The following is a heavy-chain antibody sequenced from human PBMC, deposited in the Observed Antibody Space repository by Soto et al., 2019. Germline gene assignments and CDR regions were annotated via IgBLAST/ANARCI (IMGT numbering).Heavy chain of an antibody. D-gene: IGHD1-1*01. CDR1: GFTFSSYA. CDR2: ISGSGGST. Sequence: GGSLRLSCAASGFTFSSYAMSWVRQAPGKGLEWVSAISGSGGSTYYADSVKGRFTISRDNSKNTLYLQMNSLRAEDTAVYYCAKFPTYLMEENLLDYWGQGTLVTVSS. CDR3: AKFPTYLMEENLLDY. V-gene: IGHV3-23*01. J-gene: IGHJ4*02.